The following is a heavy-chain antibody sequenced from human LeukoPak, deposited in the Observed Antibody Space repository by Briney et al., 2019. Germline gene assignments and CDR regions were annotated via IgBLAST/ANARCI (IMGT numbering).Heavy chain of an antibody. Sequence: PGGSLRLSCAASGFTFSSYEMNWVRQAPGKGLEWLSYISSGGSTIHYTDSVKGRLTISRDNAKNSLYLQMNSLRAEDTAVYYCARETRDVRAFDIWGRGTMVTVSS. D-gene: IGHD3-10*01. J-gene: IGHJ3*02. V-gene: IGHV3-48*03. CDR2: ISSGGSTI. CDR3: ARETRDVRAFDI. CDR1: GFTFSSYE.